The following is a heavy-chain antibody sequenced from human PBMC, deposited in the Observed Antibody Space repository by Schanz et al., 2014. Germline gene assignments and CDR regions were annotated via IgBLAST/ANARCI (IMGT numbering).Heavy chain of an antibody. V-gene: IGHV3-21*02. CDR1: GFDFNSYS. Sequence: EVRLVESGGGLVQPGGSLRLSCEASGFDFNSYSMNWVRQAPGKGLEWVSSISSSSSYIYYADSVKGRFTISRDNAKNSLYLQMNSLKTEDTAMYYCARRASCSRIGCPFDSWGQGTLVTVSS. J-gene: IGHJ4*02. CDR3: ARRASCSRIGCPFDS. CDR2: ISSSSSYI. D-gene: IGHD2-2*01.